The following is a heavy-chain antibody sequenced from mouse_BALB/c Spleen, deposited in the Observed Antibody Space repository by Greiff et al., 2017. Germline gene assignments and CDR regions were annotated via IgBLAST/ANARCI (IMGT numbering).Heavy chain of an antibody. J-gene: IGHJ2*01. D-gene: IGHD2-3*01. V-gene: IGHV5-9-4*01. Sequence: EVQVVESGGGLVKPGGSLKLSCAASGFTFSSYAMSWVRQSPEKRLEWVAEISSGGSYTYYPDTVTGRFTISRDNAKNTLYLEMSSLRSEDTAMYYCARNDGYSSFDYWGQGTTLTVSS. CDR1: GFTFSSYA. CDR3: ARNDGYSSFDY. CDR2: ISSGGSYT.